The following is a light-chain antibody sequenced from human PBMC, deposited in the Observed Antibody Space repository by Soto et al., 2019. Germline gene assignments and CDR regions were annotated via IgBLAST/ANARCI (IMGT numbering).Light chain of an antibody. CDR3: QQYSIWRT. CDR2: AAS. V-gene: IGKV3-15*01. Sequence: EIVMTQSPATLSVSPGEGATLSCRASESVSTNLAWYQQKAGQAPRLLIYAASTRVTGIPARFSGSGSGTEFTLTISSLQSEDFAVYYCQQYSIWRTFGQGTKVDIK. J-gene: IGKJ1*01. CDR1: ESVSTN.